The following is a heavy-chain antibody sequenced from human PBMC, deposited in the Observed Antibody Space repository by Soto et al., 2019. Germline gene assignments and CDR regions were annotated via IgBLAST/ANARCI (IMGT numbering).Heavy chain of an antibody. J-gene: IGHJ4*02. V-gene: IGHV3-33*01. Sequence: QVQLVESGGGVVQPGRSLRLSCAASGFTFSSYGMHWVRQAPGKGLEWVAVIWYDGSNKYYADSVKGRFTISRDNSKNTLYLQMNSLRAEDTAVYYCARRRDGYIGFDYWGQGTLVPVSS. CDR3: ARRRDGYIGFDY. D-gene: IGHD5-12*01. CDR1: GFTFSSYG. CDR2: IWYDGSNK.